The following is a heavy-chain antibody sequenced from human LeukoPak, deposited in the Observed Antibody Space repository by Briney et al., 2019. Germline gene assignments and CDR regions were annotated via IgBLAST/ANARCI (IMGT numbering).Heavy chain of an antibody. D-gene: IGHD3-22*01. V-gene: IGHV3-43D*03. CDR1: GFTFDDYA. CDR3: AKNYFDSSGYYFAIDY. CDR2: ISWDGGST. Sequence: SGGSLRLSCAASGFTFDDYAMHWVRHVPGKGLEWVSLISWDGGSTYYADSVKGRFTISRDNSKNSLYLQMNSLRAEDTALYYCAKNYFDSSGYYFAIDYWGQGTLVTVSS. J-gene: IGHJ4*02.